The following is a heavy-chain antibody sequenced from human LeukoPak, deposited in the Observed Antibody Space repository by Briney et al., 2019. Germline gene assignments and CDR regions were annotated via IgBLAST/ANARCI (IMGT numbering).Heavy chain of an antibody. CDR1: GFTFSSYG. D-gene: IGHD3-22*01. CDR3: AKEGPAERGADYYYDSSGYYYWCDY. Sequence: PGGSLRLSCAASGFTFSSYGMHWVRQAPGKGLEWVAFIRYDGSNKYYADSVKGRFTISRDNSKNTLYLQMNSLRAEDTAVYYCAKEGPAERGADYYYDSSGYYYWCDYWGQGTLVTVSS. V-gene: IGHV3-30*02. CDR2: IRYDGSNK. J-gene: IGHJ4*02.